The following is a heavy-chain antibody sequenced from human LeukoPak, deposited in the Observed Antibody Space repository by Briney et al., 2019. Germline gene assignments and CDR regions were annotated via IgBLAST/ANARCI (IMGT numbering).Heavy chain of an antibody. CDR1: GFSFNSYS. CDR2: ISSTSSYI. CDR3: ARFGGGSCSGSSCYDYYVDV. D-gene: IGHD2-2*01. J-gene: IGHJ6*03. V-gene: IGHV3-21*01. Sequence: GGSLILSCAASGFSFNSYSVIWVRPAPGKGLEWVSSISSTSSYIFYAASLKGRFTISRDNAKNSLYLQMNSLRAEDTAVYYCARFGGGSCSGSSCYDYYVDVWGKGTTVTVSS.